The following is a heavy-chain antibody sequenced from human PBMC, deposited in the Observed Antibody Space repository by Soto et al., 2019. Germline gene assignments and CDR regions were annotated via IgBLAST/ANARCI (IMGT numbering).Heavy chain of an antibody. CDR3: TIRYCSSTSCTYYYYGMDV. V-gene: IGHV3-15*01. Sequence: GGSLRLSCAASGFTFSNAWMSWVRQAPGKGLEWVGRIKSKTDGGTTDYAAPVKGRFTISRDDSKNTLYLQMNSLKTEDTAVYYCTIRYCSSTSCTYYYYGMDVWGQGTTVTVSS. CDR1: GFTFSNAW. J-gene: IGHJ6*02. CDR2: IKSKTDGGTT. D-gene: IGHD2-2*01.